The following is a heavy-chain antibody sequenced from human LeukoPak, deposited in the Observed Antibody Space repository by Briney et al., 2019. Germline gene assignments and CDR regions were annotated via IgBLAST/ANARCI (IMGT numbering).Heavy chain of an antibody. V-gene: IGHV3-7*03. CDR3: AKELAAGYYYYGMDV. D-gene: IGHD6-13*01. CDR1: GFSLSRYW. CDR2: MKQDGSEK. Sequence: GGSLRLSCAASGFSLSRYWMSWVRQAPGKGLEWVANMKQDGSEKKYVDSVKGRFTISRDNAKNSLYLQMNSLRAEDTALYYCAKELAAGYYYYGMDVWGQGTTVTVSS. J-gene: IGHJ6*02.